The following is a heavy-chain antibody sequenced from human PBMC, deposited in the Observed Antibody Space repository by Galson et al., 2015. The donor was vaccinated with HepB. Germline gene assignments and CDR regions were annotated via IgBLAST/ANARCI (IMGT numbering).Heavy chain of an antibody. CDR3: AREVGDRNWFDP. V-gene: IGHV1-69*13. Sequence: SVKVSCKASGGTFSRYAISWVRQAPGQGLEWMGGIIPIFGTANYAQKFQGRVTITADESTSTAYMELSSLRSEDTAVYYCAREVGDRNWFDPWGQGTLVTVSS. CDR2: IIPIFGTA. D-gene: IGHD4-17*01. J-gene: IGHJ5*02. CDR1: GGTFSRYA.